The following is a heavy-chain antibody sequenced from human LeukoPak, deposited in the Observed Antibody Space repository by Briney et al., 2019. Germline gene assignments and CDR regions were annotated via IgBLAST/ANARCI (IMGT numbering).Heavy chain of an antibody. D-gene: IGHD1-14*01. CDR2: SSTYNDNT. Sequence: VPESFQASGCTYSSCGFIGVGPAPCRGVEGMGWSSTYNDNTNYAQKLQSRVTKTTDTSTSTAYMELRSLRSEDTAVYYCARDDHLDYCGQRTLVTDSS. J-gene: IGHJ4*02. CDR3: ARDDHLDY. CDR1: GCTYSSCG. V-gene: IGHV1-18*01.